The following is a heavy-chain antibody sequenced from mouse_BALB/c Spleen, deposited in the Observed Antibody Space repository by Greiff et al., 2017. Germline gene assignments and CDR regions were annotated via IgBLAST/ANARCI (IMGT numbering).Heavy chain of an antibody. CDR3: ARRKGREYWYFDV. Sequence: QVQLQQSGAELAKPGASVKMSCKASGYTFTSYWMHWVKQRPGQGLEWIGYINPSTGYTEYNQKFKDKATLTADKSSSTAYMQLSSLTSEDSAVYYCARRKGREYWYFDVWGAGTTVTVSS. V-gene: IGHV1-7*01. CDR2: INPSTGYT. D-gene: IGHD3-3*01. J-gene: IGHJ1*01. CDR1: GYTFTSYW.